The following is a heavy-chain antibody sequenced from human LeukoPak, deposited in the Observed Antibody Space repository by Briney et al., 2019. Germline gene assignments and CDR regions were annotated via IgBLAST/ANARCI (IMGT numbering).Heavy chain of an antibody. D-gene: IGHD2-2*01. V-gene: IGHV4-39*07. CDR1: GGSISHSNYY. Sequence: SETLSLTCTVSGGSISHSNYYWAWIRQPPGKGLEWIGSIYYSGSTYYNPSLKSRVTISVDTSKNQFSLKLSSVTAADTAVYYCASLATIYCSSTSCLISYYFDYWGQGTLVTVSS. J-gene: IGHJ4*02. CDR3: ASLATIYCSSTSCLISYYFDY. CDR2: IYYSGST.